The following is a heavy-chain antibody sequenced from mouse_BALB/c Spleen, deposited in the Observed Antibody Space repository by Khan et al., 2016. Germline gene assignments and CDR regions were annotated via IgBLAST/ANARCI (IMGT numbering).Heavy chain of an antibody. J-gene: IGHJ2*01. CDR3: ARGISYNDESDFDY. V-gene: IGHV9-3-1*01. CDR1: GYAFTNYG. D-gene: IGHD2-12*01. Sequence: QIQLVQSGPELKKPGETVKISCKASGYAFTNYGMTWVKQAPGTGLKWMGWINTFTGEPTCADDFKGRFAFSLETSASTAYLQINSLKNEDTATYICARGISYNDESDFDYWGQGTTLTVSS. CDR2: INTFTGEP.